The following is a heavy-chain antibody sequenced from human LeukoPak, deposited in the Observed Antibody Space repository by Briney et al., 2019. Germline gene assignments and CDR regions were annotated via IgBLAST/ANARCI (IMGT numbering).Heavy chain of an antibody. CDR1: GGSISSYH. J-gene: IGHJ5*02. Sequence: SETLSLTCTVSGGSISSYHWSWIRQPPGKGLECIGYIYYSGSTHYNPSLKSRVTISVDTSKNQFSLKLSSVTAADTAVYFCARGVTTCWFDPWGQGTLVTVSS. V-gene: IGHV4-59*01. D-gene: IGHD4-17*01. CDR2: IYYSGST. CDR3: ARGVTTCWFDP.